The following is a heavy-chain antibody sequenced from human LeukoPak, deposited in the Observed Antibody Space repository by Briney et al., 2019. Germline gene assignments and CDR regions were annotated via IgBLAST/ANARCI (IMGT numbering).Heavy chain of an antibody. CDR1: GGSFSAYY. V-gene: IGHV4-34*01. J-gene: IGHJ5*02. CDR3: APRGDIEHSYVYGKWFDP. CDR2: INHSGSS. Sequence: SETLSLTCAVYGGSFSAYYWTWIRQPPGKGLEWIGEINHSGSSNYNSSLRSRVTISVDTSYRQFSLRLSSVTAADTAVYYCAPRGDIEHSYVYGKWFDPWGQGTRVTVSS. D-gene: IGHD5-18*01.